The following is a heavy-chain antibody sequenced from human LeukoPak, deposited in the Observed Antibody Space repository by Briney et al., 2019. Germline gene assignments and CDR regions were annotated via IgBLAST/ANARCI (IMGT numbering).Heavy chain of an antibody. D-gene: IGHD6-6*01. V-gene: IGHV3-30*02. Sequence: GGSLRLSCAASGSTFSSYGMQWVRQAPGKGLEWVAFIRYDESNKYYADSVKGRFTISRDNSKNTLYLQMNSLRAEDTAVYYCAKGRRNFDYWGQGTLVTVSS. CDR3: AKGRRNFDY. CDR2: IRYDESNK. CDR1: GSTFSSYG. J-gene: IGHJ4*02.